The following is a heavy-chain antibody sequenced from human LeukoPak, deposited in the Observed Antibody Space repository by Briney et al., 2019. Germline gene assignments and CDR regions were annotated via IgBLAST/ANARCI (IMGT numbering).Heavy chain of an antibody. Sequence: PSETLSLTCTVSGVSISSYYWSWIRHPAGNGLEWIGRIYTSGSTNYNPSLQRLVTLSVDTSTNQFSLKLSSVTAADTAVYYCAREGEGYDYWGQGTLVTVSS. CDR1: GVSISSYY. J-gene: IGHJ4*02. D-gene: IGHD2-21*01. CDR3: AREGEGYDY. V-gene: IGHV4-4*07. CDR2: IYTSGST.